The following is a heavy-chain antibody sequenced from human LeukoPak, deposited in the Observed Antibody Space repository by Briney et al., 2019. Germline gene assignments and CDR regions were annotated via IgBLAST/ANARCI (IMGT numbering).Heavy chain of an antibody. D-gene: IGHD3-3*01. Sequence: GGSLRLSCAASGFTFSSYGMHWVRQAPGKGLEWVAFIRYDGSNKYYADSVKGRFTISRDNSKNMLYLQMNSLRAEDTAVYYCAKGSGYYTGDFDYWGQGTLVTVSS. CDR1: GFTFSSYG. CDR3: AKGSGYYTGDFDY. CDR2: IRYDGSNK. V-gene: IGHV3-30*02. J-gene: IGHJ4*02.